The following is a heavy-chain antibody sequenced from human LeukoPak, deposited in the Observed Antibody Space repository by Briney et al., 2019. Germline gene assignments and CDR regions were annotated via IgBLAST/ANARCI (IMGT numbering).Heavy chain of an antibody. CDR1: GDSISGSKYF. V-gene: IGHV4-39*07. CDR3: ARVVSGLNLYYFDY. D-gene: IGHD3-3*01. J-gene: IGHJ4*02. Sequence: SETLSLTCTVFGDSISGSKYFWGWIRQPPGKGLEWIGNFYSGGSTYYNPSLKRRVAISEDTSGKQFSLRLGSVTAADTAVYFCARVVSGLNLYYFDYWGQGILVTVSS. CDR2: FYSGGST.